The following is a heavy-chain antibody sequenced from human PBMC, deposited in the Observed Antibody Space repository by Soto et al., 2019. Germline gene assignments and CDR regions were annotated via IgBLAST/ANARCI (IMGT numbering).Heavy chain of an antibody. CDR2: INHSGST. V-gene: IGHV4-34*01. CDR1: GGSFSGYY. CDR3: ARAYSNYGLTPSIRYYYYYMDV. Sequence: SETLSLTCAVYGGSFSGYYWSWIRQPPGKGLEWIGEINHSGSTNYNPSLKSRVTISVDTSKNQFSLKLSSVTAADTAVYYCARAYSNYGLTPSIRYYYYYMDVWGKGTTVTVSS. J-gene: IGHJ6*03. D-gene: IGHD4-4*01.